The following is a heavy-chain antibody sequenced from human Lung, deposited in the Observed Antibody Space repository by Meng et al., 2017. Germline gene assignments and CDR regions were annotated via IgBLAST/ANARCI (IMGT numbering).Heavy chain of an antibody. V-gene: IGHV4-34*01. D-gene: IGHD4-11*01. CDR1: GGSFSDYY. CDR2: INHSGST. CDR3: ARGPTTMAHDFDY. J-gene: IGHJ4*02. Sequence: HVELHQGCAGLLKPSETLSLPCVVFGGSFSDYYWSWIRQPPGKGLEWIGEINHSGSTNYNPSLESRATISVDTSQNNLSLKLSSVTAADSAVYYCARGPTTMAHDFDYWGQGTLVTVSS.